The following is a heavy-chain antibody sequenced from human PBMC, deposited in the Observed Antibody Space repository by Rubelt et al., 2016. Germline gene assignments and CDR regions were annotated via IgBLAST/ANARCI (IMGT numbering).Heavy chain of an antibody. CDR2: IEGDGSIT. D-gene: IGHD1-26*01. J-gene: IGHJ4*02. V-gene: IGHV3-74*01. Sequence: EVQLVESGGGLVQPGGSLRLSCAASGFTFSSCAMSWVRQAPGKGLEWVSHIEGDGSITNYADSVKGRFTISRDNAKNTLYLQMNSLRAEDTAVYFCGRDLSGRDDYWGQGTLVTVSS. CDR3: GRDLSGRDDY. CDR1: GFTFSSCA.